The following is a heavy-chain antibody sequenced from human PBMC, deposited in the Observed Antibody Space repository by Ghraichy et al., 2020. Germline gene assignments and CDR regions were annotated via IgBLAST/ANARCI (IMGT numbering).Heavy chain of an antibody. CDR2: IKSKTDGGTT. Sequence: GESLNISCAASGFTFSNAWMSWVRQAPGKGLEWVGRIKSKTDGGTTDYAAPVKGRFTISRDDSKNTLYLQMNSLKTEDTAVYYCTTDRRRWTAMVTGGDYWGQGTLVTVSS. V-gene: IGHV3-15*01. CDR3: TTDRRRWTAMVTGGDY. D-gene: IGHD5-18*01. CDR1: GFTFSNAW. J-gene: IGHJ4*02.